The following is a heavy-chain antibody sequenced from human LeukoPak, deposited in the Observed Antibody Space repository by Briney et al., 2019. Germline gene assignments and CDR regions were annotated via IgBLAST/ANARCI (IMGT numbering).Heavy chain of an antibody. J-gene: IGHJ3*02. CDR3: ARFSRITWGDWGDAFVI. Sequence: PSETLSLTCSVYGGSFSDYFWSWIRQSPGKGLEWIGEIDDGGNTNYNPSLISRVIVSMEKSKKQFSLVMRSVTAADTAVYYCARFSRITWGDWGDAFVIWGQGTTVIVSS. D-gene: IGHD2-21*02. V-gene: IGHV4-34*01. CDR2: IDDGGNT. CDR1: GGSFSDYF.